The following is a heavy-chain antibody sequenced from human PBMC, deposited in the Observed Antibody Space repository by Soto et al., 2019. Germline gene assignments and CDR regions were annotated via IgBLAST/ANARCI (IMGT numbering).Heavy chain of an antibody. D-gene: IGHD3-3*01. CDR2: IYYSGST. V-gene: IGHV4-30-4*01. CDR1: GGSISSGDYY. J-gene: IGHJ6*02. CDR3: ARGGDYDFWSGYQTNYYYYGMDV. Sequence: QVQLQESGPGLVKPSQTLSLTCTVSGGSISSGDYYWSWIRQPPGKGLEWIGYIYYSGSTYYNPSLKSRVTISVDTSKNQFSLKLSSVTAADTAVYYCARGGDYDFWSGYQTNYYYYGMDVWGQGTTVTVSS.